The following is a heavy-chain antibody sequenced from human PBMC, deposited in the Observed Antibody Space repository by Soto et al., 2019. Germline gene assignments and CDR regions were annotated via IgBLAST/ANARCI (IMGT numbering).Heavy chain of an antibody. CDR2: IVVGSGNT. J-gene: IGHJ6*02. CDR1: GFTFTSSA. D-gene: IGHD3-10*01. Sequence: SVKVSCKASGFTFTSSAVQWVRQARGQRLEWIGWIVVGSGNTNYAQKFQERVTITRDMSTSTAYMELSSLRSEDTAVYYCAADAGITMVRGVTRDYCYYGMDVWGQGTTVTVSS. CDR3: AADAGITMVRGVTRDYCYYGMDV. V-gene: IGHV1-58*01.